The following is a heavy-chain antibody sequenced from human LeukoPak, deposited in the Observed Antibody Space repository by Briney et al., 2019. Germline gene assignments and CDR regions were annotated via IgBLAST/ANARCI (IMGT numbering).Heavy chain of an antibody. CDR2: IRYDGSNK. J-gene: IGHJ5*02. V-gene: IGHV3-30*02. CDR1: GFTFSSYG. D-gene: IGHD6-13*01. Sequence: PGGSLRLSCAASGFTFSSYGMHWVRQAPGKGLEWVAFIRYDGSNKYSADSVKGRFTISRDNSKSTLFLQMNSLRAEDTAVYYCAKPSFRAATGTYWFDPWGQGTLVTVSS. CDR3: AKPSFRAATGTYWFDP.